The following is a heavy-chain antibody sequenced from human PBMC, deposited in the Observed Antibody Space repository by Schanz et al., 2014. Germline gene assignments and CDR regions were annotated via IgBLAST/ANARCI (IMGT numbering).Heavy chain of an antibody. J-gene: IGHJ4*02. Sequence: DVHLLESGGTLVRPGGSLRLSCAASGFTFSTYAMTWVRQAPGKGLEWVTAMDESHSTIYYADSVRGRFTISRDNAENTLFLQMNSVRAEDTAVYYCARKVVATIGGYYDNWGQGTLVIVSS. CDR3: ARKVVATIGGYYDN. D-gene: IGHD5-12*01. CDR1: GFTFSTYA. CDR2: MDESHSTI. V-gene: IGHV3-23*01.